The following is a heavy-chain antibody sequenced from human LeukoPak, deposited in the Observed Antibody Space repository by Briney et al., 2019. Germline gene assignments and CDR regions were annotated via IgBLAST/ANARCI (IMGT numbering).Heavy chain of an antibody. CDR1: GYTFINYG. J-gene: IGHJ4*02. D-gene: IGHD4-17*01. V-gene: IGHV1-18*01. CDR2: ISAYNGET. CDR3: AREYGSRPPDY. Sequence: ASVKVSFKASGYTFINYGISWVRQAPGQGLEGMACISAYNGETNYAQKLQGSVAMTTDTSTRTDYMELRSLRSDGTAVYYCAREYGSRPPDYWGQGTLVTVYS.